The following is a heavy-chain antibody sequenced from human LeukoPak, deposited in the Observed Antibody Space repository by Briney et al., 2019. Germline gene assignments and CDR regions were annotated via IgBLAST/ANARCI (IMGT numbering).Heavy chain of an antibody. V-gene: IGHV4-4*07. Sequence: PSETLSLTCTVSGGSISSYYWSWIRQPAGKGLEWIGRIYTSGSTNYNPSLKSRVTMSVDTSKNQFSLKLSSVTAADTAVYYCARESAYDSSGYYGNDAFDIWGQGTMVTVSS. D-gene: IGHD3-22*01. J-gene: IGHJ3*02. CDR3: ARESAYDSSGYYGNDAFDI. CDR2: IYTSGST. CDR1: GGSISSYY.